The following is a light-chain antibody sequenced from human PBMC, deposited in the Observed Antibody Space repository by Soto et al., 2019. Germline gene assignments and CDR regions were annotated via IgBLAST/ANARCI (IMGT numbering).Light chain of an antibody. J-gene: IGKJ2*01. CDR3: QRYGTSPMYT. CDR2: GAS. CDR1: ESVSRSY. V-gene: IGKV3-20*01. Sequence: EIVLTQSPGTLSLSPGERATLSCRASESVSRSYLAWYQQKPGQAPRLLIYGASTRATGIPDRFSGSRSGTDFTLTISRLEPEDFAVYYCQRYGTSPMYTFGQGTKLEI.